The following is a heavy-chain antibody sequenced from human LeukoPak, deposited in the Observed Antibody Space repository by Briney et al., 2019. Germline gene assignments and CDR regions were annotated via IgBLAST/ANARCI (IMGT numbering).Heavy chain of an antibody. D-gene: IGHD3-10*01. CDR1: GFTFSNYA. CDR3: VKGFVHPTYYFDY. J-gene: IGHJ4*02. V-gene: IGHV3-23*01. Sequence: PGGSLRLSCAASGFTFSNYAMMWVRQAPGKGLEWVSSITGSGDGTYYADSVRGRFTISRDNSENTLYLQLNTLRAEDTAVYFCVKGFVHPTYYFDYWGQGTLVTVSS. CDR2: ITGSGDGT.